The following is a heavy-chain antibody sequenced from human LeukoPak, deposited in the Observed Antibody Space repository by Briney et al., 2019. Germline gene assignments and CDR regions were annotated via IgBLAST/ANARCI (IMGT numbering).Heavy chain of an antibody. V-gene: IGHV3-48*02. CDR3: ARDRKLRYFDWSSVFDP. CDR2: ISSSSSTI. D-gene: IGHD3-9*01. CDR1: GFTFSSYS. J-gene: IGHJ5*02. Sequence: GGSLRLSCAASGFTFSSYSMTWVRQAPGKGLEWVSYISSSSSTIYYADSVKGRFTISRDNAKNSLYLQMNSLRDEDTAVYYCARDRKLRYFDWSSVFDPWGQGTLVTVSS.